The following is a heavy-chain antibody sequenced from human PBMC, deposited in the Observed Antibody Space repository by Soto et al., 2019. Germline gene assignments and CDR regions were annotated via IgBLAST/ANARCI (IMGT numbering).Heavy chain of an antibody. CDR2: INHSGST. CDR1: GGSFSGYY. Sequence: SETLSLTCAVYGGSFSGYYWSWIRQPPGKGLEWIGEINHSGSTNYNPSLKSRVTISVDTSKNQFSLKLSSVTAADTAVYYCARGSPATHYYYYYYGMDVWGQGTTVTVSS. J-gene: IGHJ6*02. CDR3: ARGSPATHYYYYYYGMDV. D-gene: IGHD1-26*01. V-gene: IGHV4-34*01.